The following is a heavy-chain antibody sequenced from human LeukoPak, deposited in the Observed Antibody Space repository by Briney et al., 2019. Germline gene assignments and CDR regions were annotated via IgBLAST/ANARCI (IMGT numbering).Heavy chain of an antibody. D-gene: IGHD6-6*01. CDR2: INPNSGGT. CDR3: ARGVSYSSSSFYQY. J-gene: IGHJ4*02. V-gene: IGHV1-2*02. CDR1: GYTFTGYY. Sequence: ASVKVSCKASGYTFTGYYMHWVRQAPGQGLGWMGWINPNSGGTNYAQKFQGRVTMTRDTSISTAYMELSRLRSDDTAVYYCARGVSYSSSSFYQYWGQGTLVTVSS.